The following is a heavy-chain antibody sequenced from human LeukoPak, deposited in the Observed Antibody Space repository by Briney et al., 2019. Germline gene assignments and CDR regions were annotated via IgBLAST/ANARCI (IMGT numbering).Heavy chain of an antibody. Sequence: GGSLRLSCAASGFTFSSYAMSWVRQAPGKGLEWVSAISGSGGSTYYADSVKGRFTISRDNSKNTLYLQMNSLRAEDTAVYYCARAYSGSYKKYAFDIWGQGTMVTVSS. CDR1: GFTFSSYA. J-gene: IGHJ3*02. CDR2: ISGSGGST. V-gene: IGHV3-23*01. D-gene: IGHD1-26*01. CDR3: ARAYSGSYKKYAFDI.